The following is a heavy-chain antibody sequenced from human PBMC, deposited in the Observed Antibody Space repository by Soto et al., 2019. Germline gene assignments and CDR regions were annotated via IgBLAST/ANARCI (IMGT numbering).Heavy chain of an antibody. CDR1: GGTFGSYS. V-gene: IGHV1-69*02. Sequence: QVQLVQSGAEVKKPGSSVNISCKASGGTFGSYSITWVRQAPGQGLEWMGMIIPIIGIANDAQKLQGRLKITADTSTGTAYMELGSLRSDDTAMYYCARTDRYYGLGVWGQGTTVTVSS. CDR2: IIPIIGIA. J-gene: IGHJ6*02. CDR3: ARTDRYYGLGV.